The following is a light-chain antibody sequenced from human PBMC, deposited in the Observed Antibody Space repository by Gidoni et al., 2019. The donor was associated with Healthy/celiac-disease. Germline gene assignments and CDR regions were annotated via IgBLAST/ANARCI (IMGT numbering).Light chain of an antibody. CDR3: SSYTSSSTPVV. J-gene: IGLJ2*01. CDR1: SSDVCGYNY. V-gene: IGLV2-14*01. CDR2: DVS. Sequence: QSALTQPASVSCFPGQSITISCTGTSSDVCGYNYVSWYKQHPGKAPKLMIYDVSNRPSGVSNRFSGSKFGNTASLTISGLQAEDEADYYCSSYTSSSTPVVFGGGTKLTVL.